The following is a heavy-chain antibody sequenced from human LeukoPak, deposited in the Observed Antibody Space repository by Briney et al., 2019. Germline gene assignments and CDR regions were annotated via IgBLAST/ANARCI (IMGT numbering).Heavy chain of an antibody. CDR1: GLTFSIYA. Sequence: GGCLRLSCAASGLTFSIYAMHCVRQAPGKGLEYVSAISSNGGSTYYANSVKGRFTISRDNSKNTLYLQMGSLRAEDMAVYYCARDQPDDGAFDIWGQGTMVTVSS. CDR2: ISSNGGST. J-gene: IGHJ3*02. CDR3: ARDQPDDGAFDI. V-gene: IGHV3-64*01. D-gene: IGHD3-3*01.